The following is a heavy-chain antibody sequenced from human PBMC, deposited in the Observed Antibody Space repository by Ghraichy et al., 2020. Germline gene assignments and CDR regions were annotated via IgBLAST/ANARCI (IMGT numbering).Heavy chain of an antibody. J-gene: IGHJ5*02. D-gene: IGHD4-17*01. CDR3: ARRVTTVTTTWFDP. CDR2: MYYSGST. CDR1: GDSISSSGYY. Sequence: SQTLSLTCTVSGDSISSSGYYWDWIRQPPGKGLEWIASMYYSGSTYYNPSLKSRVTKSIDTSKNQFSLNLNSWTAADTAVYYCARRVTTVTTTWFDPWGQGTLVTVSS. V-gene: IGHV4-39*01.